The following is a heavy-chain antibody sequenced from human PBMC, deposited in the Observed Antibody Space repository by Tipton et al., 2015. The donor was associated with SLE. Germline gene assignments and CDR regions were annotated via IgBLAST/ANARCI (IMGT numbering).Heavy chain of an antibody. Sequence: SLRLSCTASGFTLSNYWIHWVRQVPGKGLLWVSRINTDGSITSYADSVKGRFAISRDNAKNTLYLQMNSLGAEDTAVYYCARDETGTHGGFSPFDYWGQGTLVTVSS. CDR2: INTDGSIT. V-gene: IGHV3-74*01. CDR3: ARDETGTHGGFSPFDY. CDR1: GFTLSNYW. D-gene: IGHD4-23*01. J-gene: IGHJ4*02.